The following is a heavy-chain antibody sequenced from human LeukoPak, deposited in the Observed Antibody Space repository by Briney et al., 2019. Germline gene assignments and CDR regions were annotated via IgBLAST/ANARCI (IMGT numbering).Heavy chain of an antibody. V-gene: IGHV3-48*04. D-gene: IGHD3-22*01. CDR2: VSISSGTI. Sequence: GGALRLSCAASGFTFSGHNMNWVRQAPGKGLEWISFVSISSGTIYYADSVNGRFRISRDNAKSSLDLEMNSLRAEDTAVYYCARAKTTYYYDSSSGHWGQGTLVTVSS. J-gene: IGHJ4*02. CDR1: GFTFSGHN. CDR3: ARAKTTYYYDSSSGH.